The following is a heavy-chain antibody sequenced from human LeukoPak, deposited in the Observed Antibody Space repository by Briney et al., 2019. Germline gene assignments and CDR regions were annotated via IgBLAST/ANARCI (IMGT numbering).Heavy chain of an antibody. CDR2: IYTSGST. V-gene: IGHV4-4*09. D-gene: IGHD3-3*01. CDR1: GGSISSYY. CDR3: ARGEAYYDFWSGYLNDWFDP. J-gene: IGHJ5*02. Sequence: SEALSLTCTVSGGSISSYYWSWIRQPPGKGLEWIGYIYTSGSTNYNPSLKSRVTISVDTSKNQFSLKLSSVTAADTAVYYCARGEAYYDFWSGYLNDWFDPWGQGTLVTVSS.